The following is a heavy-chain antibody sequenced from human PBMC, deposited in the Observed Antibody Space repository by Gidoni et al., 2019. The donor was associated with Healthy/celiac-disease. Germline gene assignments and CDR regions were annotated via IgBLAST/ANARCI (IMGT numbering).Heavy chain of an antibody. CDR1: GVTCRNAW. D-gene: IGHD3-10*02. V-gene: IGHV3-15*07. CDR3: TTEMFGDLTFDY. J-gene: IGHJ4*02. CDR2: IKSKPDVGTT. Sequence: EVQLVESGGGLVKHGGYLRLSCAASGVTCRNAWMNWVRQAPGKGLAWVGRIKSKPDVGTTDSAAPVKGRFPISRDDSKNTLYLQMNSLKTEDTAVYYCTTEMFGDLTFDYWGQGTLVTVSS.